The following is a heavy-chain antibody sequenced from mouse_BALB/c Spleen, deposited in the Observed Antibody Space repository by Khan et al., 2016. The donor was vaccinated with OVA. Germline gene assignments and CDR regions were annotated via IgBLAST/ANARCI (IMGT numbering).Heavy chain of an antibody. CDR1: GYTFTNYG. CDR2: INTNTGEP. J-gene: IGHJ4*01. V-gene: IGHV9-3*02. D-gene: IGHD2-3*01. Sequence: QIQFVQSGPELKKPGETVKISCKASGYTFTNYGMNWVKQSPGKGLKWMGWINTNTGEPTYVEEFKGRFAFSLETSASTAHLQINNLKNEDTATXFWERSLWLLPAMDSWGQGTSVTVSS. CDR3: ERSLWLLPAMDS.